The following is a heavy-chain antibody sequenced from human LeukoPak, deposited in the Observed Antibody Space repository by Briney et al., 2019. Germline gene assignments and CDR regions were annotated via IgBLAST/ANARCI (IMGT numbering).Heavy chain of an antibody. Sequence: PSETLSLTCTVSGYSISSGYYWGWIRQPPGKGLEWIGSIYHSGSTYYNPSLKSRVTISVDTSKNQFSLKLSSVTAADTAVYYCARDGGLWGQGTLVTVSS. CDR1: GYSISSGYY. D-gene: IGHD3-16*01. J-gene: IGHJ4*02. V-gene: IGHV4-38-2*02. CDR3: ARDGGL. CDR2: IYHSGST.